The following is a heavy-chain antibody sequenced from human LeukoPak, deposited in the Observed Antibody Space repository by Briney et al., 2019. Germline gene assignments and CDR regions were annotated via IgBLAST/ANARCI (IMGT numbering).Heavy chain of an antibody. J-gene: IGHJ4*02. Sequence: GRSLRLSCAASGFTFSSYGMHWVRQAPGKGLEWVAVISYDGSDKYYADSVKGRFTISRDNSRNTLYLQMNSLRAEDTAVYYCAKENPEGFDYWGQGTLVTVSS. D-gene: IGHD1-14*01. CDR2: ISYDGSDK. CDR3: AKENPEGFDY. CDR1: GFTFSSYG. V-gene: IGHV3-30*18.